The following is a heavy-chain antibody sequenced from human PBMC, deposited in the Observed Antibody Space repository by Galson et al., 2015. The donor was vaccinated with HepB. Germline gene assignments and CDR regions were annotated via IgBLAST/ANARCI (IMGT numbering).Heavy chain of an antibody. CDR3: ARGQQSPNGAFDI. CDR1: DFTFRNYA. J-gene: IGHJ3*02. D-gene: IGHD6-13*01. V-gene: IGHV3-33*01. Sequence: SCAASDFTFRNYAMHWVRQAPGNGLEWVAIIWFDGSNKFYADTVKGRFTISRDNSKNTLYLQSNSLRAEDTAVYYCARGQQSPNGAFDIWGPGTLVTVSS. CDR2: IWFDGSNK.